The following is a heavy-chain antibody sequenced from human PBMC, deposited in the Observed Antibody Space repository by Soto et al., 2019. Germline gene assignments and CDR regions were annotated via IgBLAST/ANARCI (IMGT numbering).Heavy chain of an antibody. Sequence: QVQLQESGPGLVKPSQTVSLTCTVSGGSISSGGYYWSWIRQHPGKGLEWIGHIHYSGSTFYNPSLKSRVTISGYTSKNQFSLKLSAVTAADSAVYYCAGYSGHDLFDYWCQGTLVTVST. CDR1: GGSISSGGYY. V-gene: IGHV4-31*03. J-gene: IGHJ4*02. CDR2: IHYSGST. D-gene: IGHD5-12*01. CDR3: AGYSGHDLFDY.